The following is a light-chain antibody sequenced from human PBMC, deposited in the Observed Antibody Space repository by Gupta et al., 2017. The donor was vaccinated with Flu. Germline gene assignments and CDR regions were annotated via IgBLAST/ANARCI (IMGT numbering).Light chain of an antibody. CDR1: QSVSSSY. J-gene: IGKJ3*01. CDR2: GAS. Sequence: ETVLTQSPRPLALSPGERATLACRASQSVSSSYLAWYQQKPGLAPRLLIYGASSRVTGIPDRFRGSGSGTDFTLTISRLDPPDFAVYYCQQYGSSTFTFGPGTKVDIK. V-gene: IGKV3-20*01. CDR3: QQYGSSTFT.